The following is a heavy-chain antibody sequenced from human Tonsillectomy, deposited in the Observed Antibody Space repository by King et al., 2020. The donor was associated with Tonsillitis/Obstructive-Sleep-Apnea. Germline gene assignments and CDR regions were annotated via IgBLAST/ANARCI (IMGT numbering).Heavy chain of an antibody. Sequence: VQLVESGGGLIQPGGSLRLSCAASGFTVSSNYMSWVRQAPGKGLEWVSVIYSGGSTYYADSLKGRFTISRDNSKNTLYLQMNSLRAEDTAVYYCARESAQASSYFRPLDYWGQGTLVTVSS. V-gene: IGHV3-53*01. CDR2: IYSGGST. CDR1: GFTVSSNY. J-gene: IGHJ4*02. CDR3: ARESAQASSYFRPLDY. D-gene: IGHD3-9*01.